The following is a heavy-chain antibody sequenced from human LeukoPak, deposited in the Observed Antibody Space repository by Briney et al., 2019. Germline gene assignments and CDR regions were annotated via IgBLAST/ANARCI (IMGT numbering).Heavy chain of an antibody. D-gene: IGHD4-17*01. Sequence: GGSLRLSCAASGFTFSSYWMHWVRQSPGKGLVWVSRIDSDGSSTGYADSVKGRFTISRDNAKNTLYLQMNSLRAEDTAVYYCARDGDYDYFDYWGQGTLVTVSS. CDR1: GFTFSSYW. V-gene: IGHV3-74*01. J-gene: IGHJ4*02. CDR2: IDSDGSST. CDR3: ARDGDYDYFDY.